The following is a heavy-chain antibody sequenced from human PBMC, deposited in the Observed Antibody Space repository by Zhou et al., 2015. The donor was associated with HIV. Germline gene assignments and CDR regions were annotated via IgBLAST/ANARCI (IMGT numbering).Heavy chain of an antibody. CDR2: IIPIFGTA. Sequence: QVQLVQSGAEVKKPGSSVKVSCKASGGTFSSYAISWVRQAPGQGLEWMGGIIPIFGTANYAQKFQGRVTITADESTSTAYMELSSLRSEDTAVYYCARGVIVVVPAAMLGPAFDIWGQGTMVTVSS. J-gene: IGHJ3*02. CDR1: GGTFSSYA. V-gene: IGHV1-69*01. D-gene: IGHD2-2*01. CDR3: ARGVIVVVPAAMLGPAFDI.